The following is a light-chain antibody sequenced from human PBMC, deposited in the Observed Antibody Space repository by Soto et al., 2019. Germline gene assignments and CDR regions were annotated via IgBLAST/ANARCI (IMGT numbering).Light chain of an antibody. CDR3: CSYAGNNTLV. CDR1: SSNVGRYNF. J-gene: IGLJ3*02. CDR2: EVS. V-gene: IGLV2-23*02. Sequence: QSVLTQPASVSGSRGQSITISCTGTSSNVGRYNFVSWYRQYPGRGPELIIYEVSQRPSTFFNRFSASKSGNTASLTVSDLQSDDEADYYCCSYAGNNTLVFGGGTKVTVL.